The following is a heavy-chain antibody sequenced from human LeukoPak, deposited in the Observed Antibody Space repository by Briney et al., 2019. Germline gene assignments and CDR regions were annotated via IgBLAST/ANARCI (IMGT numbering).Heavy chain of an antibody. CDR3: ARVPGDY. Sequence: GGSLRLSCAASGFTFSSYWMSWVRQAPGKGLEWVSSISGRNNYIYYADSVKGRFTISRDNAKNSLYLQMNGLRAEDTAVYYCARVPGDYWGQGTLVTVSS. J-gene: IGHJ4*02. V-gene: IGHV3-21*01. CDR1: GFTFSSYW. CDR2: ISGRNNYI.